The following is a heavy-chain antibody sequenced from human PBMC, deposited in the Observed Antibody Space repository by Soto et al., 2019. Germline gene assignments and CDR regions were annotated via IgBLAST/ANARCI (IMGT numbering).Heavy chain of an antibody. Sequence: GASVKVSCKASGGTFSSYTISWVRQAPGQGFEWMGRIIPILGIANYAQKFRGRVTITADKSTSTAYMELSSLRSEDTAVYYCAREGYCSGGSCYNWFDPWGQGTLVTVSS. CDR1: GGTFSSYT. CDR2: IIPILGIA. D-gene: IGHD2-15*01. CDR3: AREGYCSGGSCYNWFDP. V-gene: IGHV1-69*04. J-gene: IGHJ5*02.